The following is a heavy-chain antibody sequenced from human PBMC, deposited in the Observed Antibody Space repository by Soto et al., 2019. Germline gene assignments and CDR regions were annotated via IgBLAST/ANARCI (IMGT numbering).Heavy chain of an antibody. J-gene: IGHJ4*02. Sequence: PGESLKISCKGSGYNFAGYWIAWVRQMPGKGPELMGVIYPSDSDTRYRPSFQGQVTISADKSISSAYLQWSSLRASDTAIYYCARGGVSTRTFDYWGQGTPVTVSS. CDR3: ARGGVSTRTFDY. CDR1: GYNFAGYW. D-gene: IGHD3-3*01. CDR2: IYPSDSDT. V-gene: IGHV5-51*01.